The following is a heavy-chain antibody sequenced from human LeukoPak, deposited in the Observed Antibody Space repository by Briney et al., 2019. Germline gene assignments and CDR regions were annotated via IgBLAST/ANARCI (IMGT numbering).Heavy chain of an antibody. CDR1: GYTFTSYD. J-gene: IGHJ3*02. CDR2: MNPNSGNT. CDR3: ARSFYGDYDDAFDI. D-gene: IGHD4-17*01. V-gene: IGHV1-8*03. Sequence: GASVKVSCKASGYTFTSYDINWVRQATGQGLEWMGWMNPNSGNTGYAQKFQGRVTITRNTSISTAYMELSSLRSEDTAVYYCARSFYGDYDDAFDIWGQGTMVTVPS.